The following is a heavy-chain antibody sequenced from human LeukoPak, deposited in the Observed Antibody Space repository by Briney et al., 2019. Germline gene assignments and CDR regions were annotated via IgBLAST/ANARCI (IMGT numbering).Heavy chain of an antibody. V-gene: IGHV3-30*02. J-gene: IGHJ6*04. D-gene: IGHD3-3*01. CDR1: GFTFSSYG. CDR2: IRYDGINK. CDR3: ARDSFAGGDFWSGYSPFGMDV. Sequence: GGSLRLSCAASGFTFSSYGMHWVRQAPGKGLEWVAFIRYDGINKYYADSVKGRFTISRDDSKSTLYLQMNSLRAEDTAVYYCARDSFAGGDFWSGYSPFGMDVWGKGTTVTVSS.